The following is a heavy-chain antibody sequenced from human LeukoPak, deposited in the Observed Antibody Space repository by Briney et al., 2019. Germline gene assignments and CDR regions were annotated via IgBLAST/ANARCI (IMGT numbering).Heavy chain of an antibody. V-gene: IGHV1-2*02. CDR1: GYTFTGYY. J-gene: IGHJ5*02. CDR3: ARDRGYCSSSSCYNNWFDP. CDR2: INPNSGGT. D-gene: IGHD2-2*01. Sequence: GASVKVSCKASGYTFTGYYMHWVRQAPGQGLAWMGWINPNSGGTNYAQKFQGGVTMTRDSYISTAYMELSRLRSDDTAVYYCARDRGYCSSSSCYNNWFDPWGQGTLVTVSS.